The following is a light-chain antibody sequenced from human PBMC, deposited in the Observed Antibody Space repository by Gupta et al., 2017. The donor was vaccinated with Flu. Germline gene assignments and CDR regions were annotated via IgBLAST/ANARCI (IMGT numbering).Light chain of an antibody. Sequence: PSSLSASIGDRVTITCRERQNINSDLHWFQQKPGRVPKPLISAVSTLKRGVPSRFSGSGSGTEFTLTISSLQPEDSATYYCLQSDNMPWTFGQGTKVAI. J-gene: IGKJ1*01. V-gene: IGKV1-39*01. CDR1: QNINSD. CDR2: AVS. CDR3: LQSDNMPWT.